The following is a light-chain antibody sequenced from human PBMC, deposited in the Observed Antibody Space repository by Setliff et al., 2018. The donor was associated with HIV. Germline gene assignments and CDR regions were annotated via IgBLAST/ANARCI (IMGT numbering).Light chain of an antibody. CDR3: SSYTSSSTYV. CDR1: NSDVGGYNY. CDR2: DVS. V-gene: IGLV2-14*01. J-gene: IGLJ1*01. Sequence: QSVLTQPASVSGPPGQSITISCTGTNSDVGGYNYVSWYQQHPGKVPKLMISDVSNRPSGVSIRFSGSKSGNTASLTISGLQAEDEADYYCSSYTSSSTYVFGSGTKVTVL.